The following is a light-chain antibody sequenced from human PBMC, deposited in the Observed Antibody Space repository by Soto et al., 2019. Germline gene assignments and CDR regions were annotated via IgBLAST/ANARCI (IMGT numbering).Light chain of an antibody. V-gene: IGKV3-20*01. CDR1: QSVSSY. CDR2: DTS. Sequence: EIVLTQSPGTLSLSVGERVTLSCRASQSVSSYLAWYQQTPGQAPRPLIYDTSNRATGTPDRFSGSGSATDFTLTISRLEPEDFTVYYCQQYGSSPLTFGGGTTVEIK. CDR3: QQYGSSPLT. J-gene: IGKJ4*01.